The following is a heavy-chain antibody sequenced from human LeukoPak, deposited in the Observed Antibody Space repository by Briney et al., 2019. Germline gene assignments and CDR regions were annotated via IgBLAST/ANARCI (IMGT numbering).Heavy chain of an antibody. V-gene: IGHV4-59*01. CDR3: ARGIRAVAATANWFDP. D-gene: IGHD2-15*01. J-gene: IGHJ5*02. CDR2: IYYSGST. Sequence: PSETLSLTCTVSGGSISSYYWSWIRQPPGKGLEWIGYIYYSGSTNYNPSLKSRVTISVDTSKNQFSLKLSSVTAADTAVYYCARGIRAVAATANWFDPWGQGTLVTVSS. CDR1: GGSISSYY.